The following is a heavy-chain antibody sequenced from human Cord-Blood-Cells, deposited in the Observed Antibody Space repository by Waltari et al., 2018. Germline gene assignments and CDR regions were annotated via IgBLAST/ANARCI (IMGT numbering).Heavy chain of an antibody. CDR1: GYTFTGYY. CDR2: INPNSGGT. D-gene: IGHD1-26*01. CDR3: ARAPGSDSGSYYFDY. J-gene: IGHJ4*02. Sequence: QVQLVQSGAEVKKPGASVKVSCKASGYTFTGYYMHWVRQAPGQGLERMGWINPNSGGTNYAKKFQGRVTMTRDTSISTAYMELSRLRSDDTAVYYCARAPGSDSGSYYFDYWGQGTLVTVSS. V-gene: IGHV1-2*02.